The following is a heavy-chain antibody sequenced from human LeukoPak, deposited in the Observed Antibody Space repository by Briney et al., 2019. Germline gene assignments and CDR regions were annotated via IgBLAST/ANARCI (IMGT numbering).Heavy chain of an antibody. CDR1: GFTFSDYY. CDR2: ISSSGSTI. J-gene: IGHJ4*02. D-gene: IGHD5-12*01. V-gene: IGHV3-11*01. Sequence: GGSLRLTCAASGFTFSDYYMSWIRQAPGKGLEWVSYISSSGSTIYYADSVKGRFTISRDNAKNSLYLQMNSLRAEDTAVYYCARDLDIVATKYYFDHWGQGTLVTVSS. CDR3: ARDLDIVATKYYFDH.